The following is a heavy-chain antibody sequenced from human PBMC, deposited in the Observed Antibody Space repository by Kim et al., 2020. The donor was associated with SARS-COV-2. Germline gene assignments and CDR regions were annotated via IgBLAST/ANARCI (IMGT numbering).Heavy chain of an antibody. D-gene: IGHD3-3*01. CDR3: AGSGYYTIDY. J-gene: IGHJ4*02. Sequence: STNYNPSLKSRVTISVDKSKNQFSLKLSSVTAADTAVYYCAGSGYYTIDYWGQGTLVTVSS. V-gene: IGHV4-4*02. CDR2: ST.